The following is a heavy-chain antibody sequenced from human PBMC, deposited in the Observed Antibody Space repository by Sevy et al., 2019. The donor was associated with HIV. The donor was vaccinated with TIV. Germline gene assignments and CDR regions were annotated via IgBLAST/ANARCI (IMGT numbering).Heavy chain of an antibody. CDR1: GFTFSNYF. CDR2: ISSGSSYI. Sequence: GESLKISCAASGFTFSNYFINWVRQAPGKGLEWVSSISSGSSYIFYADSVKGRFTISRDNAKNSLYLHMNSLRAEDTAEYYCARGDYYGSLYYFDYWGPGTLVTVSS. D-gene: IGHD3-10*01. CDR3: ARGDYYGSLYYFDY. V-gene: IGHV3-21*01. J-gene: IGHJ4*02.